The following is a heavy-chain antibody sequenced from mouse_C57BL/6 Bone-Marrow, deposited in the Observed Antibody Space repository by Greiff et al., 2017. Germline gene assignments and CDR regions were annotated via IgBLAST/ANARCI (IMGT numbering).Heavy chain of an antibody. V-gene: IGHV1-85*01. CDR2: IYPRDGST. CDR1: GYTFTSYD. Sequence: QVQLQQSGPELVKPGASVKLSCKASGYTFTSYDINWVKQRPGQGLEWIGWIYPRDGSTKYNEKFKGKATLTVDTSSSTAYMELHSLTSEDSAVYVCARCYYGSSYSYYFDYWGQGTTLTVSS. CDR3: ARCYYGSSYSYYFDY. D-gene: IGHD1-1*01. J-gene: IGHJ2*01.